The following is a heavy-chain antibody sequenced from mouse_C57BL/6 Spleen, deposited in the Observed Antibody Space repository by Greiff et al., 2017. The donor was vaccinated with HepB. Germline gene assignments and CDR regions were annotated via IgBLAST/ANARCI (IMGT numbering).Heavy chain of an antibody. CDR2: INYDGSST. J-gene: IGHJ1*03. CDR3: ARHWDEYFDV. CDR1: GFTFSDYY. D-gene: IGHD4-1*01. Sequence: EVQRVESEGGLVQPGSSMKLSCTASGFTFSDYYMAWVRQVPEKGLEWVANINYDGSSTYYLDSLKSRFIISRDNAKNILYLQMSSLKSEDTATYYCARHWDEYFDVWGTGTTVTVSS. V-gene: IGHV5-16*01.